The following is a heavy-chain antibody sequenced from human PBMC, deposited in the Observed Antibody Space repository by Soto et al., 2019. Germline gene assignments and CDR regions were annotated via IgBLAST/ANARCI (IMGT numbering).Heavy chain of an antibody. CDR2: ISAYSGNT. D-gene: IGHD4-17*01. J-gene: IGHJ6*02. V-gene: IGHV1-18*01. Sequence: ASVKVSCKASGYTFTSYGISWVRQAPGQGLEWMGWISAYSGNTNYAQKLQGRVTMTTDTSTSTAYMELRSLRSDDTAVYYCARDAPQSYCDYDYYYYGMDVCGQGTTVTVSS. CDR3: ARDAPQSYCDYDYYYYGMDV. CDR1: GYTFTSYG.